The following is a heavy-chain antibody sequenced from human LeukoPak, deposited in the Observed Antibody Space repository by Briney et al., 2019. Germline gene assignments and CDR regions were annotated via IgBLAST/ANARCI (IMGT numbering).Heavy chain of an antibody. J-gene: IGHJ6*03. CDR1: GFTFSSYE. Sequence: GGSLRLSCAASGFTFSSYEMNWVRQAPGKGLEWVSYISSSGSTIYYADSVKGRFTISRDNAKNSLYLQMNSLRAEDTAVYYCARGHTIFGVVIDMDVWGKGTTVTVSS. D-gene: IGHD3-3*01. CDR3: ARGHTIFGVVIDMDV. V-gene: IGHV3-48*03. CDR2: ISSSGSTI.